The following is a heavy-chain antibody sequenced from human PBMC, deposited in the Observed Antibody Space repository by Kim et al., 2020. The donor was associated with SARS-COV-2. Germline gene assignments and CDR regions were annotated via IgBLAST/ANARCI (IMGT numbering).Heavy chain of an antibody. CDR3: VRDRGGSLGYQSGTYYYDS. V-gene: IGHV3-48*04. Sequence: GGSLRLSCAASGFPFETFSMNWVRQAPGKGLEWVSYISSKSDIRIFAESVKGRVTMSRDNAKSSFFLEMNSLTGEDTAVYYCVRDRGGSLGYQSGTYYYDSWGQGTLVTVSS. D-gene: IGHD3-10*01. CDR1: GFPFETFS. J-gene: IGHJ4*02. CDR2: ISSKSDIR.